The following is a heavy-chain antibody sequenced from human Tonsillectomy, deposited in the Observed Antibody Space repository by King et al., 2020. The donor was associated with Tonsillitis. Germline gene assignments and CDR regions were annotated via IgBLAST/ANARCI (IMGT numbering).Heavy chain of an antibody. CDR3: ASRGPLSVVPAAIWFDP. Sequence: QLQESGPGLVKPSETLSLTCTVSGGSISSSSYYWGWIRQPPGKGLEWIGSIYYSGSTYYNPSLKSRVTISVDTSKNQFSLKLSSVTAADTAVYYCASRGPLSVVPAAIWFDPWGQGTLVTVSS. D-gene: IGHD2-2*01. J-gene: IGHJ5*02. CDR1: GGSISSSSYY. CDR2: IYYSGST. V-gene: IGHV4-39*07.